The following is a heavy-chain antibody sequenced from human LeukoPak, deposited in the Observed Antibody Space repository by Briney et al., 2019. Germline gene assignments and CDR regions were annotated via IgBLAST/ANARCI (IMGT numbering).Heavy chain of an antibody. CDR3: ASTRSRSNYGMDV. J-gene: IGHJ6*02. CDR2: IYPGDSDT. D-gene: IGHD3-10*01. Sequence: PGGSLKISCKGSGYSFTSYWIGWVRQMPGKGLEWMGIIYPGDSDTRYSPSFQGQVTISADKSISTAYLQWSSLKASDTAMYYCASTRSRSNYGMDVWGQGTTVTVSS. V-gene: IGHV5-51*01. CDR1: GYSFTSYW.